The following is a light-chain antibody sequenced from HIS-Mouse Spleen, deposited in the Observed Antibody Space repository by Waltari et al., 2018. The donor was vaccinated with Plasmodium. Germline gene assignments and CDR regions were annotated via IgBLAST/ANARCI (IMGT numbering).Light chain of an antibody. CDR2: QDS. J-gene: IGLJ3*02. Sequence: SYELTQPPSVSVSPGQTASITRPGAHLGDKYACWYQQKPGQSPVLVIYQDSKRPSGIPERFSGSNSGNTATLTISGTQAMDEADYYCQAWDSSTAVFGGGTKLTAL. CDR1: HLGDKY. V-gene: IGLV3-1*01. CDR3: QAWDSSTAV.